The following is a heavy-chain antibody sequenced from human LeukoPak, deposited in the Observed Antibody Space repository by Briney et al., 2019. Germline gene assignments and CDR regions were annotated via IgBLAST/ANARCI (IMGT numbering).Heavy chain of an antibody. CDR2: ISSSSSYI. Sequence: GGSLRLSCAASGFTFSSYSMNWVRQAPGKGLEWVSSISSSSSYIYYADSVKGRFTISRDNAKNSLYLQMNSLRAEDTAVYYCARAALWSGDLPLSYWGQGTLVTVSS. CDR1: GFTFSSYS. D-gene: IGHD3-10*01. J-gene: IGHJ4*02. CDR3: ARAALWSGDLPLSY. V-gene: IGHV3-21*01.